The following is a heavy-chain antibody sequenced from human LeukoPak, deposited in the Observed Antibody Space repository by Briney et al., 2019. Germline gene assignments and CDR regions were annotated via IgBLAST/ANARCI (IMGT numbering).Heavy chain of an antibody. V-gene: IGHV4-4*02. CDR3: ARVHYYGSGSYSRFPYMDV. J-gene: IGHJ6*03. CDR1: GGSISSSNW. CDR2: IYHSGST. Sequence: SETLSLTCAVPGGSISSSNWWSWVRQPPGKGLEWIGEIYHSGSTNYNPSLKSRVTISVDKSKNQFSLKLSSVTAADTAVYYCARVHYYGSGSYSRFPYMDVWGKGTTVTVSS. D-gene: IGHD3-10*01.